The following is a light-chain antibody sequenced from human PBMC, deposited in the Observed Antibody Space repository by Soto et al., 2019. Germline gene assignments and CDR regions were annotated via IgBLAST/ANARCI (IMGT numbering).Light chain of an antibody. CDR1: QSVSNNY. Sequence: DMVLTHSPCTLSLSPDERATLFCRASQSVSNNYLAWYQQKPGQAPRLIIYGASNRATGIPDRFSGSGSGTYFTLTISSLQPEDLATYYCQQSYTTPLTFGGGTKVDIK. CDR2: GAS. V-gene: IGKV3-20*01. J-gene: IGKJ4*01. CDR3: QQSYTTPLT.